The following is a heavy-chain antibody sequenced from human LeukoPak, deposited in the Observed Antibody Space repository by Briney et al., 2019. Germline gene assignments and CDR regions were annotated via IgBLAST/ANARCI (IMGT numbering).Heavy chain of an antibody. V-gene: IGHV3-7*03. CDR3: ARGGGLDV. D-gene: IGHD3-16*01. CDR2: INHNGNVN. J-gene: IGHJ6*02. CDR1: GFTFSSYW. Sequence: GGSLRLSCAASGFTFSSYWMDWDRQAPGKGLEWVASINHNGNVNYYVDSVKGRFTISRDNAKNSLYLQMSNLRAEDTAVYFCARGGGLDVWGQGATVTVSS.